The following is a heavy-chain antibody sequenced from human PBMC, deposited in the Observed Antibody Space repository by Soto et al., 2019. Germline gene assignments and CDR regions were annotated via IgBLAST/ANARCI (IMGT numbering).Heavy chain of an antibody. Sequence: QVHLVQSGPEVKKPGASVKVSCKASGYGFSTYGITWVRQAPGQGLEWMGWVSANTTKPNSAQKFQGRVTMTTVTATTAAYRDLGSRSSDDTARYYCGRGPAWCQGTLVIVSS. CDR3: GRGPA. CDR1: GYGFSTYG. CDR2: VSANTTKP. V-gene: IGHV1-18*01. J-gene: IGHJ4*02.